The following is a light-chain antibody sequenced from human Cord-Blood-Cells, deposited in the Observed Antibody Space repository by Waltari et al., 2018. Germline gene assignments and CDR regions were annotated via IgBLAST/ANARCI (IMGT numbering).Light chain of an antibody. CDR3: QQYNNYSPT. CDR1: QSISSW. J-gene: IGKJ1*01. V-gene: IGKV1-5*01. Sequence: DIQMTQSPSTLSASVGARVTINCRASQSISSWLAWYQQKPGKAPKLLIYDASSLESGVPSRFRGSGSGTEFTLTISSLQPDDFATYYCQQYNNYSPTFGQGTKVEIK. CDR2: DAS.